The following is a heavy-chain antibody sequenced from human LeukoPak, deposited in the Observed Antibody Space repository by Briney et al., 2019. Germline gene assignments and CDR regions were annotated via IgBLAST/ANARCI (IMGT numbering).Heavy chain of an antibody. CDR1: GFTFSSYG. CDR2: LYIDGST. V-gene: IGHV3-66*01. J-gene: IGHJ4*02. D-gene: IGHD3-22*01. Sequence: GGTLRLSCAASGFTFSSYGMSWVRQAPGKGLEWVSTLYIDGSTYYADAVKGRFTTSRDNFKNTLYLQMNRLRDEDTAVYYCASLNYDSTGYHGPVDYWGQGTLVTVSS. CDR3: ASLNYDSTGYHGPVDY.